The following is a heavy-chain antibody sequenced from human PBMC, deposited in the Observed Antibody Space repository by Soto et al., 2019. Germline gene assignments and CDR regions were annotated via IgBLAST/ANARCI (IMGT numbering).Heavy chain of an antibody. D-gene: IGHD6-19*01. CDR1: GGSFSGYF. Sequence: QVQLQQWGAGLLKASETLSLTCVVSGGSFSGYFWTWIRQSPGRGLEWFGEISHSGSRNYNPAFQSRVIRSVDSSKIHVSLKLSSVTAADSATYFCARGLAYDRPITVAEPFDSWGQGTLVTVSS. CDR2: ISHSGSR. V-gene: IGHV4-34*02. J-gene: IGHJ4*02. CDR3: ARGLAYDRPITVAEPFDS.